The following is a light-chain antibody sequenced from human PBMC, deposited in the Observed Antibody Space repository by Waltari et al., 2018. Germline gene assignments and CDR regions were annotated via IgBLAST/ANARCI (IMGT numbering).Light chain of an antibody. Sequence: DIVMTQSPDSLAVSLGGRATINCKSSQSVLYSSNNKNYLAWYQQKPGLPPKLLIYWASTRESGVPDRFSGSGSGTDFTLTISSLQAEDVAVYYCQQYYSTPPTFGQGTKLEIK. J-gene: IGKJ2*01. CDR3: QQYYSTPPT. V-gene: IGKV4-1*01. CDR2: WAS. CDR1: QSVLYSSNNKNY.